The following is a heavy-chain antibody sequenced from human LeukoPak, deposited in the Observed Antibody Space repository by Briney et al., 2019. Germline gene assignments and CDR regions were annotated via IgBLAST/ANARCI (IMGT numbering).Heavy chain of an antibody. Sequence: ASVKVSCKASGGTFSSYAISWVRQAPGQGLEWMGWINAGNGNTKYSQKFQGRVTITRDTSASTAYMELSSLRSEDTAVYYCAREDFWSGYSPAFLSWFDPWGQGTLVTVSS. D-gene: IGHD3-3*01. V-gene: IGHV1-3*01. CDR2: INAGNGNT. J-gene: IGHJ5*02. CDR1: GGTFSSYA. CDR3: AREDFWSGYSPAFLSWFDP.